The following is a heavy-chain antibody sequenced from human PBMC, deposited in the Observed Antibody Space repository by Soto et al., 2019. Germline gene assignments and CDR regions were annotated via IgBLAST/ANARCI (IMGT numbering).Heavy chain of an antibody. V-gene: IGHV1-3*01. CDR2: INAGNGNT. J-gene: IGHJ5*02. Sequence: ASVKVSCKASGYTFTSYAMHWVRQAPGQRLEWMGRINAGNGNTKYSQKFQGRVTITRDTSASTAYMGLSSLRSEDTAVYYCARVASPWYYGPWLFDPRGQATLVTVSS. D-gene: IGHD4-17*01. CDR1: GYTFTSYA. CDR3: ARVASPWYYGPWLFDP.